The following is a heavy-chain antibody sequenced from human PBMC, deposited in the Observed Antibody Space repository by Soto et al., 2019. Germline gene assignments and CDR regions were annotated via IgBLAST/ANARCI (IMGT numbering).Heavy chain of an antibody. D-gene: IGHD3-22*01. V-gene: IGHV3-15*01. CDR3: TTDITMIVVVTWVY. CDR2: IKSKTDGGTT. J-gene: IGHJ4*02. CDR1: GFTFSNAW. Sequence: GGSLRLSCAASGFTFSNAWMSWVRQAPGKGLEWVGRIKSKTDGGTTDYAAPVKGRFTISRDDSKNTLYLQMNSLKTEDTAVYYCTTDITMIVVVTWVYWGQGTLVTVS.